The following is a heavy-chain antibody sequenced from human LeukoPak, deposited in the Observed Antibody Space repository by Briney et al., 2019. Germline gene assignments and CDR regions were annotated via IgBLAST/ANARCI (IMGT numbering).Heavy chain of an antibody. V-gene: IGHV1-8*01. J-gene: IGHJ4*02. Sequence: GAPVKVSCTASGYTFTSYNINWVRQAPGQGLEWMGWMNPNSGNTGYAQEFQGRVTMTRNTSISTAYMELSSLRSEDTAVYYCARVGVYGSGSAEYWGQGTLVTVSS. CDR3: ARVGVYGSGSAEY. CDR2: MNPNSGNT. D-gene: IGHD3-10*01. CDR1: GYTFTSYN.